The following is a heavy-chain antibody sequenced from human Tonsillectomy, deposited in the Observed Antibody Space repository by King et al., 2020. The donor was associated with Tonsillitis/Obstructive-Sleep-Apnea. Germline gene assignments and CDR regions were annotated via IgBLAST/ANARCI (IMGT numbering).Heavy chain of an antibody. CDR2: IRSKAYGGTT. J-gene: IGHJ4*02. CDR3: TRVRKRYYDSSGYYYGDY. Sequence: VQLVESGGGLVKPGRSLRLSCTASGFTFGDYAMSWFRQAPGKGLEWVGFIRSKAYGGTTEYAASVKGRFTISRDDSKSIAYLQMNSLKTEDTAVYYCTRVRKRYYDSSGYYYGDYWGQGTLVTVSS. D-gene: IGHD3-22*01. V-gene: IGHV3-49*05. CDR1: GFTFGDYA.